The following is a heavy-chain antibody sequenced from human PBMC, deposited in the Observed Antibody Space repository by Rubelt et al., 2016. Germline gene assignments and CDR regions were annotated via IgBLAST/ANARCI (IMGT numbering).Heavy chain of an antibody. CDR1: GGSFSGYY. V-gene: IGHV4-34*01. J-gene: IGHJ3*02. D-gene: IGHD3-10*01. CDR3: ARGVPPDHVLHMGGDAVDI. Sequence: QVQLQQWGAGLLKPSETLSLTCAVYGGSFSGYYWSWIRQPPGKGLEWIGEINHSGSTNYNPSLKSRVTISVDTSKNQFSLKLSSVTAADTAVYYCARGVPPDHVLHMGGDAVDIWGQGTMVTVSS. CDR2: INHSGST.